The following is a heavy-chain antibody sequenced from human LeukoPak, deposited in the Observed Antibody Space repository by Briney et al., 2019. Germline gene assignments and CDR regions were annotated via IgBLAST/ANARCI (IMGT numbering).Heavy chain of an antibody. D-gene: IGHD6-6*01. CDR1: GFTFSSYG. J-gene: IGHJ4*02. CDR3: AKDEQLAFDY. Sequence: PGGSLRLSCAASGFTFSSYGTHWVRQAPGKGLEWVAVISYDGSNKYYADSVKGRFTLSRDNSKNTLYLQMNSPRAEDTAVYYRAKDEQLAFDYWGQGTLVTVSS. V-gene: IGHV3-30*18. CDR2: ISYDGSNK.